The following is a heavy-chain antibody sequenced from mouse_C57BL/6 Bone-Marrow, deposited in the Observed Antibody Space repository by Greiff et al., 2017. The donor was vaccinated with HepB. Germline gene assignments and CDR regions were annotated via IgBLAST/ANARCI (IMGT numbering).Heavy chain of an antibody. CDR1: GYSITSGYY. D-gene: IGHD4-1*01. CDR2: ISYDGSN. V-gene: IGHV3-6*01. J-gene: IGHJ3*01. CDR3: ARDPGRGFAY. Sequence: DVKLQESGPGLVKPSQSLSLTCSVTGYSITSGYYWNWIRQFPGNKLEWMGYISYDGSNNYNPSLKNRISITRDTSKNQFFLTLNSVTTEDTTTYYCARDPGRGFAYWGQGTLVTVSA.